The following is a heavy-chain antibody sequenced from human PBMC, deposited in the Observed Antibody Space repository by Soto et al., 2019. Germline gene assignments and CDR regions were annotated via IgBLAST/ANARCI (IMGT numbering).Heavy chain of an antibody. V-gene: IGHV1-8*01. CDR3: ARTLYGDNVDY. D-gene: IGHD4-17*01. CDR2: MNPNSGNT. CDR1: GYTFTSYD. J-gene: IGHJ4*02. Sequence: QVQLVQSGAEVKKPGASVKVSCKASGYTFTSYDINWVRQATGQGLEWMGWMNPNSGNTGYAQKFKGRVTMTRTTSIGTAYMEMSSVRSEDTAVYYGARTLYGDNVDYWGQGTLVTVSS.